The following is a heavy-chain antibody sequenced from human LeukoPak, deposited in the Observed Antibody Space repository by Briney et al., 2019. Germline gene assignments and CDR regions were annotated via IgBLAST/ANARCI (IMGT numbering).Heavy chain of an antibody. Sequence: PGGSLRLSCAASGFTFSNAWMSWVRQAPGKGLEWVGRIKSKTDGGTTDYAAPVKGRFTISRDDSKNTLYLQMNSIKTEDTAVYYCTTALLVGEYFDYWGQGTLVTVSS. J-gene: IGHJ4*02. CDR3: TTALLVGEYFDY. CDR2: IKSKTDGGTT. CDR1: GFTFSNAW. V-gene: IGHV3-15*01. D-gene: IGHD3-10*01.